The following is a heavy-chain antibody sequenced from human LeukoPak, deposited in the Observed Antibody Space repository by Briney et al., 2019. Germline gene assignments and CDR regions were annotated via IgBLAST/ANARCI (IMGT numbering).Heavy chain of an antibody. J-gene: IGHJ4*02. CDR1: GLTFSSYA. V-gene: IGHV3-23*01. Sequence: GGSLRLSCAASGLTFSSYAMGWVRQAPGKGLEWVSGISGGSGGTTYYADSVKGRFAISRANSKNTLYPQMNSLRAEDTAIYYCAKDSGYTATADIDYWGQGTLVTVSS. D-gene: IGHD5-12*01. CDR3: AKDSGYTATADIDY. CDR2: ISGGSGGTT.